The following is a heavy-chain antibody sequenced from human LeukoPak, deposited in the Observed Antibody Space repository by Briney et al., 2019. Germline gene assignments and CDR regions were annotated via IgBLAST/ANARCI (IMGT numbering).Heavy chain of an antibody. V-gene: IGHV4-4*09. CDR3: ARGNYVDWFDP. D-gene: IGHD1-7*01. CDR2: IYTSGST. J-gene: IGHJ5*02. Sequence: SETLSLTCTVSGGSLSSYYWSWIRQPPGKRLEWIGYIYTSGSTNYNPSLKSRVTISVDTSKNQFSLKLSSVTAADTAVYYCARGNYVDWFDPWGQGTQVTVSS. CDR1: GGSLSSYY.